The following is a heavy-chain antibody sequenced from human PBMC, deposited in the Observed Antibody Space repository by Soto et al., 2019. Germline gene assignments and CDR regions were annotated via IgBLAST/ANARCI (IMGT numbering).Heavy chain of an antibody. CDR3: TRAPSLDFDF. CDR2: IRRNAYGGTT. D-gene: IGHD3-16*01. J-gene: IGHJ4*02. CDR1: GFTFGDYA. Sequence: GGSLRLSCTTSGFTFGDYALSWVRQAPGKGLEWVGFIRRNAYGGTTDYAASVKGRFTISRDDSKSIAYLQMNSLRTEDTALYYCTRAPSLDFDFWGQGTLVTVPQ. V-gene: IGHV3-49*04.